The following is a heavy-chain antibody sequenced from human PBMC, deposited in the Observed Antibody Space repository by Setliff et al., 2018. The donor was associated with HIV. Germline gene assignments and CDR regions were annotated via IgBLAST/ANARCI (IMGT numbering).Heavy chain of an antibody. CDR1: GVPFSGYY. V-gene: IGHV4-34*01. CDR3: ARYGEFHYYYYYYMDV. CDR2: INHSGSI. D-gene: IGHD3-10*01. J-gene: IGHJ6*03. Sequence: KPSETLSLTCAVYGVPFSGYYWNWIRQPPGKGLEWIGEINHSGSINYNPSLKSRVTISVDTSKNQFSLKLSSVTAADTAVYYCARYGEFHYYYYYYMDVWGKGTTVTVSS.